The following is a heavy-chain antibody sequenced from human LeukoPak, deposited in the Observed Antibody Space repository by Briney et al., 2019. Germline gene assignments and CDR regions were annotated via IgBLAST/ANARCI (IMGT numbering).Heavy chain of an antibody. CDR1: GGSVSGYY. CDR2: IYRRGIT. V-gene: IGHV4-4*07. Sequence: SETLSLTCTVSGGSVSGYYWSLMRQPAGKGLGWSGRIYRRGITTYNPSLKSRVTMSVDASKNQLSLKLTSVPATDTAVYYCVRDSGSGSNRYMDVWGKGTTVTVSS. CDR3: VRDSGSGSNRYMDV. D-gene: IGHD3-10*01. J-gene: IGHJ6*03.